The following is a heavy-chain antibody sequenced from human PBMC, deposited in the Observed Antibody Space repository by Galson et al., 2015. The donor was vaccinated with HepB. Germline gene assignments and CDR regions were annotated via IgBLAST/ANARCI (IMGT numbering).Heavy chain of an antibody. Sequence: TLSLTCTVSGGSIRRTDYYWSWIRQRPGKGLEWIGYIYYVGRTYYNPSLKSRVTISVDTSKNQFSLKLSSVTAADTAVYYCAMSSPRPASPSYYFDSWGQGTLVTVSS. D-gene: IGHD2-15*01. CDR1: GGSIRRTDYY. J-gene: IGHJ4*02. CDR2: IYYVGRT. V-gene: IGHV4-31*03. CDR3: AMSSPRPASPSYYFDS.